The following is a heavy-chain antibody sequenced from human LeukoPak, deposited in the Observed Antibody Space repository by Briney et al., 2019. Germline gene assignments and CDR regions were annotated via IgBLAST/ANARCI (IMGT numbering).Heavy chain of an antibody. CDR3: ARGGGATGYAFDI. D-gene: IGHD1-26*01. J-gene: IGHJ3*02. V-gene: IGHV3-7*05. CDR1: GFTFSGYW. CDR2: IKQDGSEK. Sequence: GGSLRLSCAASGFTFSGYWMSWVRQAPGKGLEWVANIKQDGSEKYYVDSVKGRFTISRDNAKNSLYLQMNSLRAEDTAVYYCARGGGATGYAFDIWGQGTMVTVSS.